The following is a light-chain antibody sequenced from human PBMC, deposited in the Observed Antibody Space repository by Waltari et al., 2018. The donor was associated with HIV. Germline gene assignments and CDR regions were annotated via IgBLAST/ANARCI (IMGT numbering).Light chain of an antibody. CDR2: WAS. J-gene: IGKJ1*01. V-gene: IGKV4-1*01. CDR3: QQYYSSPWT. CDR1: QTLLSSSNNKNY. Sequence: IVMTQSPDSLAVSLGGRATLDCRSSQTLLSSSNNKNYLTWYRQKPGQPPKLLLYWASTRESGVPDRFSGSGSGTNFTLTISRLQAEDAATYYCQQYYSSPWTFGQGTKV.